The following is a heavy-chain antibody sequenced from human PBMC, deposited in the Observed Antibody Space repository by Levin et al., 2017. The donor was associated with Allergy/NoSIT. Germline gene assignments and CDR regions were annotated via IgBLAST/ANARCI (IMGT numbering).Heavy chain of an antibody. D-gene: IGHD4-17*01. CDR1: GGSFSGYY. V-gene: IGHV4-34*01. CDR2: INHSGST. Sequence: KSSETLSLTCAVYGGSFSGYYWSWIRQPPGKGLEWIGEINHSGSTNYNPSLKSRVTISVDTSKNQFSLKLNSVTAADTAVYYCARGPKTDYGDYPTQYFDYWGQETLVTVSS. J-gene: IGHJ4*02. CDR3: ARGPKTDYGDYPTQYFDY.